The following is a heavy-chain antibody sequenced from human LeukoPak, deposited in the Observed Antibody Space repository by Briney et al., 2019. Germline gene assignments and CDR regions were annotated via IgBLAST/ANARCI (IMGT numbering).Heavy chain of an antibody. Sequence: AASVKVSCKASGYTFTGYYIHWVRQAPGQGLEWMGWIHPNSGGTKYAQKFQGRVTMTRDTSISTAYMELSSLGSDDTAVYFCARRPSGSFDYWGQGTLVTVSS. D-gene: IGHD1-26*01. V-gene: IGHV1-2*02. CDR1: GYTFTGYY. J-gene: IGHJ4*02. CDR3: ARRPSGSFDY. CDR2: IHPNSGGT.